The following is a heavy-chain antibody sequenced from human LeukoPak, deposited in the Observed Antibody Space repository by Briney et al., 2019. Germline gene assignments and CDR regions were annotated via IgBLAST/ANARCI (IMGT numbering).Heavy chain of an antibody. J-gene: IGHJ5*02. CDR3: ARVLSTDYSNGENWFDP. D-gene: IGHD4-11*01. V-gene: IGHV1-2*02. CDR1: GYTFTGYY. Sequence: ASVKVSFKASGYTFTGYYMHWVRQAPGQGLEWMGWINPNSGGTNYAQKFQGRVTMTRDTSISTAYMELSRLRSDDTAVYYCARVLSTDYSNGENWFDPWGQGTLVTVSS. CDR2: INPNSGGT.